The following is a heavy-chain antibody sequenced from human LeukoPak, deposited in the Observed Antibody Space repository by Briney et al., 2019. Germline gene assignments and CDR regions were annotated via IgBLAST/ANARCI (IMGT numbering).Heavy chain of an antibody. Sequence: GGSLRLSCAASGFTFSNYWMHWVRRAPGKGLVWLSLIRSDGRTIFYADSVRGRFTISRDNAKNTLYLQMNSLRVEDTAIYYRVRDATGTTPFDYWGQGTLVTVSS. J-gene: IGHJ4*02. V-gene: IGHV3-74*01. CDR3: VRDATGTTPFDY. CDR2: IRSDGRTI. D-gene: IGHD1-1*01. CDR1: GFTFSNYW.